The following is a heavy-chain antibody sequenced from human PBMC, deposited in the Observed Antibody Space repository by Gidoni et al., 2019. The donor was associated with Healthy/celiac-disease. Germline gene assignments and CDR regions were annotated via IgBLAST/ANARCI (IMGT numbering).Heavy chain of an antibody. J-gene: IGHJ6*02. Sequence: QVQLVHSGAEVKKPGSSVKVSCKASGGTFSSYAISWVRQAPGQGLEWMGGIIPSFGTANYAQKFQGRVTITADESTSTAYMELSSLRSEETAVYYCARPSRKAKNRYCSSTSCYIFNYYGMDVWGQGTTVTVSS. CDR2: IIPSFGTA. CDR3: ARPSRKAKNRYCSSTSCYIFNYYGMDV. D-gene: IGHD2-2*02. V-gene: IGHV1-69*12. CDR1: GGTFSSYA.